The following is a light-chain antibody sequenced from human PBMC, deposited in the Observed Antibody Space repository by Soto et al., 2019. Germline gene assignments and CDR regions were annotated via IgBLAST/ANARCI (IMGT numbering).Light chain of an antibody. CDR2: GAS. V-gene: IGKV3-20*01. Sequence: IVLTQSPAILSLSPGERATLSCRASQKISNKYLAWYQQKPDQAPRLLIFGASTRASGIPDRFSGRGSGTDFTLTISRLEPEDFALYYCQQYDLGFTFGPRTKVDIK. CDR3: QQYDLGFT. J-gene: IGKJ3*01. CDR1: QKISNKY.